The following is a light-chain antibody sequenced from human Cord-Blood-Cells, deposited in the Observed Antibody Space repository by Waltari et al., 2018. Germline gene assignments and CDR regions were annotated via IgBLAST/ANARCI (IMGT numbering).Light chain of an antibody. Sequence: QSALTQPAPVSGSPGQSNTISCTGTSSDVGSYNLVSWYQQHPGKAPKPMIYEGSKRPSGVPNRFSGSKSGNTASLTIAGLQAEDEADYYCCSYAGSSTYVFGTGTKVTVL. J-gene: IGLJ1*01. CDR2: EGS. CDR1: SSDVGSYNL. CDR3: CSYAGSSTYV. V-gene: IGLV2-23*01.